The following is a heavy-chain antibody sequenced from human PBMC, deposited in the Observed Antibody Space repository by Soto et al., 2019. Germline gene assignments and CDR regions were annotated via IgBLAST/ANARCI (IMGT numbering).Heavy chain of an antibody. V-gene: IGHV3-23*01. CDR3: ARSGSYSWLPY. CDR1: GFTFSSYA. Sequence: PGGSLRLSCAASGFTFSSYAMSWVRQAPGKGLEWVSSISGGVGSTYYADSVKGRFTISRDNSKNTLCLQMNSLRAEDTAVYYCARSGSYSWLPYWGQGTLVTVSS. J-gene: IGHJ4*02. CDR2: ISGGVGST. D-gene: IGHD1-26*01.